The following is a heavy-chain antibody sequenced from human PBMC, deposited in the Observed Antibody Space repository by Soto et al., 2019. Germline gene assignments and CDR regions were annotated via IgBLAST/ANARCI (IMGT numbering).Heavy chain of an antibody. Sequence: SETLSLTCFVSGGSVTSHHWSWIRQFPGQGLEWIAYTSYTGNTNYNPSLQSRVTISLDTSKNQFSLKLTSMTAADTAVYYCARVRRVVVVVAATRYYYYGMDVWGQGTTVTVSS. D-gene: IGHD2-15*01. J-gene: IGHJ6*02. V-gene: IGHV4-59*02. CDR2: TSYTGNT. CDR3: ARVRRVVVVVAATRYYYYGMDV. CDR1: GGSVTSHH.